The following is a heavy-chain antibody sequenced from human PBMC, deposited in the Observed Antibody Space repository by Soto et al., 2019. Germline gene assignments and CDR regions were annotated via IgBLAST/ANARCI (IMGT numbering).Heavy chain of an antibody. CDR3: ARLARGYSYGYVHY. D-gene: IGHD5-18*01. V-gene: IGHV3-21*01. J-gene: IGHJ4*02. CDR2: ISSSSSYI. CDR1: GFTFSSYS. Sequence: GSLRLSCAASGFTFSSYSMNWVRQAPGKGLEWVSSISSSSSYIYYADSVKGRFTISRDNAKNSLYLQMNSLRAEDTAVYYCARLARGYSYGYVHYWGQGTLVTVSS.